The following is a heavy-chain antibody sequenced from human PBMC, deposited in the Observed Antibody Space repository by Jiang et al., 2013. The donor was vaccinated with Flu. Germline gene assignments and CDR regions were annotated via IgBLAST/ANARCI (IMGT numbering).Heavy chain of an antibody. D-gene: IGHD2/OR15-2a*01. CDR3: ARDLNLGPFRDFPNWFDP. V-gene: IGHV6-1*01. CDR1: GDSVSSNSAA. Sequence: SQTLSLTCAISGDSVSSNSAAWNWIRQSPSRGLEWLGRTYYRSKWYNDYAVSVKGRVTINPDTSKNQFSLQVNSVTPEDTAVYYCARDLNLGPFRDFPNWFDPWGQGTLVTVSS. J-gene: IGHJ5*02. CDR2: TYYRSKWYN.